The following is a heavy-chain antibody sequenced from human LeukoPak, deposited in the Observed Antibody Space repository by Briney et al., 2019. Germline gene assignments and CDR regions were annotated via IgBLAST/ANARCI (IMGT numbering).Heavy chain of an antibody. Sequence: SETLSLTCTVSGGSSSSYYWSWIRQPPGKGLEWIGYIYYSGSTSYNPSLKSRVTISVDTSKNQFSLKLRSVTAADTAVYYCARYSGSYPHDAFEIWGQGTMVTVSS. CDR1: GGSSSSYY. CDR2: IYYSGST. D-gene: IGHD1-26*01. V-gene: IGHV4-59*01. CDR3: ARYSGSYPHDAFEI. J-gene: IGHJ3*02.